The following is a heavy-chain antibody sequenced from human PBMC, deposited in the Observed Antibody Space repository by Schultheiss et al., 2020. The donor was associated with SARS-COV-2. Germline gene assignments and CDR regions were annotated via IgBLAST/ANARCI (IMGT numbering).Heavy chain of an antibody. CDR2: INSDGSST. V-gene: IGHV3-74*01. CDR3: AKSLFDY. Sequence: GGSLRLSCVASGFTFTNYDYNWVRQAPGKGLVWVSRINSDGSSTSYADSVKGRFTISRDNAKNTVYLQMNSLRAEDTAVYYCAKSLFDYWGQGTLVTVSS. J-gene: IGHJ4*02. CDR1: GFTFTNYD.